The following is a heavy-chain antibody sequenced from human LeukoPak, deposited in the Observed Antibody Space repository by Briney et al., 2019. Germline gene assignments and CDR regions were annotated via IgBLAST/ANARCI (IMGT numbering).Heavy chain of an antibody. V-gene: IGHV1-18*01. D-gene: IGHD6-19*01. CDR3: ARGQQWLPRGGNFDY. Sequence: GASVKVSCKASGYTFISYGISWVRQAPGQGLEWMGWISAYNGNTNYAQKLQGRVTMTTDTSTSTAYMEPRSLRSDDTAVYYCARGQQWLPRGGNFDYWGQGTLVTVSS. J-gene: IGHJ4*02. CDR2: ISAYNGNT. CDR1: GYTFISYG.